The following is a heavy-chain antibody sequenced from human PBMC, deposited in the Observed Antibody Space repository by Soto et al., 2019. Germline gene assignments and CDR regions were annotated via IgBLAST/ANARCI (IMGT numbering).Heavy chain of an antibody. V-gene: IGHV1-69*13. CDR1: GGTFSSYA. Sequence: ASVKVSCKASGGTFSSYAISWVRQAPGQGLEWMGGIIPIFGTANYAQKFQGRVTITADESTSTAYMELSSLRSEDTAVYYCARVREYSSGWYNAFDIWGQGTIVTVSS. D-gene: IGHD6-19*01. CDR3: ARVREYSSGWYNAFDI. J-gene: IGHJ3*02. CDR2: IIPIFGTA.